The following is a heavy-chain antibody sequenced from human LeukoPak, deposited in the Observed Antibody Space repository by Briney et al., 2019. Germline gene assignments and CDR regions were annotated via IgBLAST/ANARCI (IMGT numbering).Heavy chain of an antibody. CDR1: GFTFDDYA. CDR3: ARRGRYCSSTSCYPDY. CDR2: FSWNSGSI. D-gene: IGHD2-2*01. Sequence: PGRSLRLSCAASGFTFDDYAMHWVRQAPGKGLEWVSGFSWNSGSIGYADSVKGRFTISRDNAKNSLDLEMNSLRAEDTAVYYCARRGRYCSSTSCYPDYWGQGTLVTVSS. V-gene: IGHV3-9*01. J-gene: IGHJ4*02.